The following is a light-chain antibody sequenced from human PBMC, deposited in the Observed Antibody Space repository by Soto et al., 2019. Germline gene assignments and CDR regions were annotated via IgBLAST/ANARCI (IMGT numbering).Light chain of an antibody. CDR3: QQYNNWPRT. Sequence: EIMLTQSPATLSVYPGERATLSCRASQSISGNLAWYQQKPGQAPGLLIYAASTRATGIPARFSGSGSGTEFTLTISSLQSEDFAVYYCQQYNNWPRTFGQGTKVDIK. CDR2: AAS. V-gene: IGKV3-15*01. J-gene: IGKJ1*01. CDR1: QSISGN.